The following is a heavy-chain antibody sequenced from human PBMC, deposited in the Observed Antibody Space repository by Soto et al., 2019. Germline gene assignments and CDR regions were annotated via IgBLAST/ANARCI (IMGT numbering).Heavy chain of an antibody. Sequence: QVQLQESGPGLVKPSETLSLTCTVSGDSVSSHYWSWIRQSAGKGLEWIGRLYFSGSTNYNPSLRRRVTMSVDTSKNQFSLELRYVTAADTAVYYCARDARGSSPWYFDLWGRGTLVSVSS. CDR2: LYFSGST. J-gene: IGHJ2*01. CDR1: GDSVSSHY. D-gene: IGHD6-6*01. V-gene: IGHV4-4*07. CDR3: ARDARGSSPWYFDL.